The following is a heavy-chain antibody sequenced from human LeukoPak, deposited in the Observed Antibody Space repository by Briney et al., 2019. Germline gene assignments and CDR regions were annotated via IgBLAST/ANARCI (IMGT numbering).Heavy chain of an antibody. CDR3: ASSKGVRGYYYGSGSYDY. J-gene: IGHJ4*02. Sequence: GGSLRLPCAASGFTFSDYYMSWIRQAPGKGLEWVSYISSSGSAIYYVDSVKGRFTISRDNAKNSLYLQMNSLRAEDTAVYYCASSKGVRGYYYGSGSYDYWGQGTLVTVSS. D-gene: IGHD3-10*01. CDR1: GFTFSDYY. V-gene: IGHV3-11*01. CDR2: ISSSGSAI.